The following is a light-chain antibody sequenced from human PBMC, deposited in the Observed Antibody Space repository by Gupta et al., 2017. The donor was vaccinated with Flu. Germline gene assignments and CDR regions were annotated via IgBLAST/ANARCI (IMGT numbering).Light chain of an antibody. J-gene: IGLJ2*01. Sequence: QSALTQPRSVSGSPGQSVTISCTGSSSDVGGYNYVSWYQQHPGKAPKLMIYDVTKRPSGIPDRFSASKSGTTASLTISGLQADDEADYYCSSYAGSFTFWIFGGGTRLTVL. V-gene: IGLV2-11*01. CDR3: SSYAGSFTFWI. CDR1: SSDVGGYNY. CDR2: DVT.